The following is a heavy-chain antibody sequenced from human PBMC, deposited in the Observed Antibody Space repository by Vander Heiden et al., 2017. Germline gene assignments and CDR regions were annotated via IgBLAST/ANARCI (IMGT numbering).Heavy chain of an antibody. Sequence: QVQLQQWGAGLWKPSETLSLTCADYGGSFSGYYWSWIRQPPGKGLEWIGEINHSGSTNYNPSLKSRVTISVDTSKNQFSLKLSSVTAADTAVYYCARVRGRIGAYWGQGTLVTVSS. D-gene: IGHD2-15*01. CDR1: GGSFSGYY. J-gene: IGHJ4*02. CDR3: ARVRGRIGAY. CDR2: INHSGST. V-gene: IGHV4-34*01.